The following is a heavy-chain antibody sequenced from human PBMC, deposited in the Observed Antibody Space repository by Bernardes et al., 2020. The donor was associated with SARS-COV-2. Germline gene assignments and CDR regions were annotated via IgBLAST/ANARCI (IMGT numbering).Heavy chain of an antibody. J-gene: IGHJ6*02. CDR1: EFTFRNYA. CDR2: ISASGGST. CDR3: AKTGGAAASSASYYYYGMDV. D-gene: IGHD6-13*01. V-gene: IGHV3-23*01. Sequence: GGSLRLSCAASEFTFRNYAMSWVRQAPGKGLEWVSAISASGGSTYYADSVKGRFTISRDNSKNTLYLQMSSLGAEDTAVYYCAKTGGAAASSASYYYYGMDVWGQGTTVTVSS.